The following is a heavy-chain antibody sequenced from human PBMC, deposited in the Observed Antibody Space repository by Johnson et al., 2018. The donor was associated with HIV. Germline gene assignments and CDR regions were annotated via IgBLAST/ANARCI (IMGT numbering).Heavy chain of an antibody. CDR1: GFTFSSYD. CDR3: AKDQYGQWLAHAFDI. CDR2: IGTAGDT. V-gene: IGHV3-13*01. J-gene: IGHJ3*02. Sequence: VQLVESGGGLVQPGGSLRLSCAASGFTFSSYDMHWVRQATGKGLEWVSAIGTAGDTYYPGAVKGRFTISRENAKNSLYLQMNSLRAGDTAVYYCAKDQYGQWLAHAFDIWGQGTMVTVSS. D-gene: IGHD6-19*01.